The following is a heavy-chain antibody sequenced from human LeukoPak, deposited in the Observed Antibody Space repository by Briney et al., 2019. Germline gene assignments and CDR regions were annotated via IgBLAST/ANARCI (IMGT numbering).Heavy chain of an antibody. CDR2: IIPIFGTA. J-gene: IGHJ5*02. D-gene: IGHD3-22*01. CDR1: GGTFSSYA. Sequence: SVKVSCKASGGTFSSYAISWVRQAPGQGLEWMGGIIPIFGTANYAQKFQGRVTITTDESTSTAYMELSSLRSEDTAVYYCAESEHPYFYDSSGYSFDPWGQGTLVTVSS. CDR3: AESEHPYFYDSSGYSFDP. V-gene: IGHV1-69*05.